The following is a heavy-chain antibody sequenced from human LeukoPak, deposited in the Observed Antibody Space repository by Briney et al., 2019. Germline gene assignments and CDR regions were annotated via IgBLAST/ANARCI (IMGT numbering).Heavy chain of an antibody. V-gene: IGHV3-48*04. J-gene: IGHJ6*02. CDR1: GFTFSTYS. CDR3: ARDLSEPHWYSSGWSLDV. Sequence: GGSLRLSCAASGFTFSTYSMNWVRQAPGKGLEWVSYIGSGGTNVYYADSVKGRFTISRDNAKNSLYLRMNSLRAEDTALYYCARDLSEPHWYSSGWSLDVWGQGTTVTVSS. D-gene: IGHD6-19*01. CDR2: IGSGGTNV.